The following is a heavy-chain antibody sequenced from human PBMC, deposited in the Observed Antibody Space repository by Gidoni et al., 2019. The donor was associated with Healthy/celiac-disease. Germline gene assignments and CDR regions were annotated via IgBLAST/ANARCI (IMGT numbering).Heavy chain of an antibody. CDR3: ASSRDYDFWSGYHLSFWFDY. D-gene: IGHD3-3*01. CDR1: GYTFTSFG. CDR2: ISAYNGNT. Sequence: QVQLVQSGAEVKKPGASVKVSCKASGYTFTSFGISWVRQAPGQGLEWMGWISAYNGNTNYAQKLQGRVTMTTDTSTSTAYMELRSLRSDDTAVYYCASSRDYDFWSGYHLSFWFDYWGQGTLVTVSS. J-gene: IGHJ4*02. V-gene: IGHV1-18*01.